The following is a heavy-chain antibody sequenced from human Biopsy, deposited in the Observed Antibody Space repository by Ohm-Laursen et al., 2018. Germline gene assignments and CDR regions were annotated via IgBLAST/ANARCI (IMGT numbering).Heavy chain of an antibody. V-gene: IGHV4-59*01. D-gene: IGHD2/OR15-2a*01. J-gene: IGHJ6*02. CDR1: DGSINSYY. Sequence: GTLSLTCTVSDGSINSYYWNWIRQPPGKRLEWIGNIYYSGSTNFNPSLKSRVTISVDTSKNQFSLKLSSVTAADTAIYYCTRATNSTAWPYYYFYGMDIWGQGTTVTVSS. CDR2: IYYSGST. CDR3: TRATNSTAWPYYYFYGMDI.